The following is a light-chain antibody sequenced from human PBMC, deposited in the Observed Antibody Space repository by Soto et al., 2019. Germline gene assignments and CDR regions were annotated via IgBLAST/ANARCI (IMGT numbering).Light chain of an antibody. V-gene: IGKV3-20*01. CDR1: QIVSTNL. Sequence: EIVLTQSPGTLSLSPGERATLSCRASQIVSTNLLAWYQQKPGQAPRLLIYGASTRATGIPDRFSGSGSGTDVTLTISRLEPEDFALYYCQQHGDSPFTFGPGTKVDIK. J-gene: IGKJ3*01. CDR2: GAS. CDR3: QQHGDSPFT.